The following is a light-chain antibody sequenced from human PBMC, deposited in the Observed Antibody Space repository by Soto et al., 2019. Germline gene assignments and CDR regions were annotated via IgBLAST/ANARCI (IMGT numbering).Light chain of an antibody. CDR3: QQYGRTLWT. Sequence: EIVLTQSPGTLSLSPWEGATLSCSASQSVSTNFFAWYQQKPGQAPRLLIYGASTRATGIPDRFSGSGSGTDFTLTISRLEPEDFAVYYCQQYGRTLWTFGQGTKVDIK. CDR1: QSVSTNF. J-gene: IGKJ1*01. CDR2: GAS. V-gene: IGKV3-20*01.